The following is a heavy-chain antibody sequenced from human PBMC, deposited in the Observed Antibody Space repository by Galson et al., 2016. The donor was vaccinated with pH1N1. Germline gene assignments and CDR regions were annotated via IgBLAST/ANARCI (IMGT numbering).Heavy chain of an antibody. J-gene: IGHJ4*02. Sequence: SLRLSCAASGFTFSNFAMSWVRQAPGKGLEWVSAISGSGESTYNADSVKGRFTISRDNPKNTLYLQLNSLRAGDTAVYYCLKYDSNGFYYGRLIDWGQGTLVTVSS. CDR2: ISGSGEST. CDR3: LKYDSNGFYYGRLID. V-gene: IGHV3-23*01. D-gene: IGHD3-22*01. CDR1: GFTFSNFA.